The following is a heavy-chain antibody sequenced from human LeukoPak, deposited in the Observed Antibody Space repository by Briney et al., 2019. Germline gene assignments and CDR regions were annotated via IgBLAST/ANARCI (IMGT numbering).Heavy chain of an antibody. CDR1: GGSISGFY. J-gene: IGHJ4*02. CDR3: ARVCGYDRPADY. D-gene: IGHD5-12*01. V-gene: IGHV4-59*01. Sequence: SETLSLTCTVSGGSISGFYWNWIRQPPGMGLEWIGYIYYSGTTTYNPSLTSRVAISVDTSKNHFSLKLSSVTAADTAVYYCARVCGYDRPADYWGQGTLVTVSS. CDR2: IYYSGTT.